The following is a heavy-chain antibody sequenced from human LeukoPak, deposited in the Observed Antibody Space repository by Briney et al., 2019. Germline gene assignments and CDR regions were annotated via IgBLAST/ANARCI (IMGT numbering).Heavy chain of an antibody. CDR1: GGTFSSYA. CDR2: IIPIFGTA. Sequence: SVKVSCKASGGTFSSYAISWVRDAPGQGLEWMRRIIPIFGTANYAQKFQGRVTITTDESTSTAYMELSGLRCEDKAVYYCARVAEGLLHAPYYWFDPWGQGTLVTVSS. V-gene: IGHV1-69*05. J-gene: IGHJ5*02. D-gene: IGHD3-3*01. CDR3: ARVAEGLLHAPYYWFDP.